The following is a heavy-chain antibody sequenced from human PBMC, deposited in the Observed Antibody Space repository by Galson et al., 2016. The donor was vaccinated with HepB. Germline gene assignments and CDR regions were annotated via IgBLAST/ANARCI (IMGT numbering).Heavy chain of an antibody. V-gene: IGHV3-33*01. CDR1: GFTFSTYG. Sequence: SLRLSCAASGFTFSTYGMHWVRQAPGEGLQWVAVIWSDGNNKYYAESVKGRFTISRDNSKNTLYLQMNSLSAEDTAVYYCASELPYPGDSTAGYFHHWGQGTLVTVSS. D-gene: IGHD2-21*02. CDR3: ASELPYPGDSTAGYFHH. CDR2: IWSDGNNK. J-gene: IGHJ1*01.